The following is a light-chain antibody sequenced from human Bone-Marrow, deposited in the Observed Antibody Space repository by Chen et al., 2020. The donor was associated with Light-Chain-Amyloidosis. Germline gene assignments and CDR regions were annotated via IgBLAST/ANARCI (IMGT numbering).Light chain of an antibody. CDR2: GAS. CDR1: QSVSSN. V-gene: IGKV3-15*01. CDR3: QQYNNWPRIT. Sequence: EIVMTQSPATLSVSPGERATLSCRASQSVSSNLAWYQQKPGQAPRLLIYGASTRATGIPARFRGSGSGTEFTLTISSLQSEDCAVYYCQQYNNWPRITFGQGTRLEIK. J-gene: IGKJ5*01.